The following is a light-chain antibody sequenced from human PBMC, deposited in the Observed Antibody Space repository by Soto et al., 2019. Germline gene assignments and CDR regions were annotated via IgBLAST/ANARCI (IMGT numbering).Light chain of an antibody. CDR3: QQYNSYSKM. Sequence: DIQLTQSPSILSASLGVRLTITCRASKGISGYLAWYQQKPGKAPKLLIYGASTLQSGVPSRFSGGGSGTDFTLTVSSLQPDDFANYYCQQYNSYSKMFGQGTKVDIK. CDR1: KGISGY. J-gene: IGKJ1*01. V-gene: IGKV1-9*01. CDR2: GAS.